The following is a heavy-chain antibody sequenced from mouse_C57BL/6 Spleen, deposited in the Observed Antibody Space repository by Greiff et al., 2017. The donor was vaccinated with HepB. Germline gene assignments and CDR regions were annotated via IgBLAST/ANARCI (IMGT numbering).Heavy chain of an antibody. J-gene: IGHJ4*01. V-gene: IGHV1-52*01. CDR2: IDPSDSET. D-gene: IGHD1-1*01. CDR1: GYTFTSYW. CDR3: ARDYYGNAMDY. Sequence: QVQLQQPGAELVRPGSSVKLSCKASGYTFTSYWMHWVKQRPIQGLEWIGNIDPSDSETHYNQKFKDKATLTVDKSSSTAYMQLSSLTSEDSAVYYCARDYYGNAMDYWGQGTSVTVSS.